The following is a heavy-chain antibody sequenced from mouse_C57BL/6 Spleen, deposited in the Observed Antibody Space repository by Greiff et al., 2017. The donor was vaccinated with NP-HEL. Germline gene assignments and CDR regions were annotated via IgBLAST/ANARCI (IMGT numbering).Heavy chain of an antibody. CDR1: GYTFTGYW. V-gene: IGHV1-9*01. CDR2: ILPGSGST. D-gene: IGHD1-1*01. Sequence: QVQLQQSGAELMKLGASVKLSCKATGYTFTGYWIEWVKQRPGHGLEWIGEILPGSGSTNYNEKFKGKATFTADTSSNTAYMQLSSLTTEDSAIYYCARSPHYYGSSTWFAYWGQGTLVTVSA. CDR3: ARSPHYYGSSTWFAY. J-gene: IGHJ3*01.